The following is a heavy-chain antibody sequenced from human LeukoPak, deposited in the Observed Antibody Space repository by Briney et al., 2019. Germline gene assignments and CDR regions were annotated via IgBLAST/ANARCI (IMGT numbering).Heavy chain of an antibody. CDR3: ARDRAYYYGSGSYQSRYYYYYMDV. CDR1: GGSISSYY. J-gene: IGHJ6*03. V-gene: IGHV4-4*07. D-gene: IGHD3-10*01. Sequence: SETLSLTCTVSGGSISSYYWSWIRQPAGKGLEWIGRMHTSGSTNYNPSLKSRVTISVDTSKNQFSLKLSSVTAADTAVYYCARDRAYYYGSGSYQSRYYYYYMDVWGKGTTVTIS. CDR2: MHTSGST.